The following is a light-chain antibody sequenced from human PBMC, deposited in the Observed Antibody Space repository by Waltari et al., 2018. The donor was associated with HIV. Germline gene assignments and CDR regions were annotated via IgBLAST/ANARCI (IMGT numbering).Light chain of an antibody. CDR2: EAS. Sequence: DIPLTQSPAPLSLSPGDRATLSCMARQSGSSYLAWYQQKPGQAPRLLIYEASNRATGIPARFRGSGSETDFTLTIRSLGPEDFAVYDCHQRSSWPRTFGQGTKLEIK. J-gene: IGKJ2*01. CDR1: QSGSSY. CDR3: HQRSSWPRT. V-gene: IGKV3-11*01.